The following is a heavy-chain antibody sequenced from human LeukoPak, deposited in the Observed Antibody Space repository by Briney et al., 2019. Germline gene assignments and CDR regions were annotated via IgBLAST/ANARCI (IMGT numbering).Heavy chain of an antibody. J-gene: IGHJ3*02. CDR1: GFTFSSYG. CDR2: IRYDGSNK. Sequence: GGSLRLSCAASGFTFSSYGMHWVRQAPGKGLEWVAFIRYDGSNKYYAGSVKGRFTISRDNSKNTLYLQMNSLRAEDTAVYYCAKDRPYYDFWSGYPDDAFDIWGQGTMVTVSS. D-gene: IGHD3-3*01. V-gene: IGHV3-30*02. CDR3: AKDRPYYDFWSGYPDDAFDI.